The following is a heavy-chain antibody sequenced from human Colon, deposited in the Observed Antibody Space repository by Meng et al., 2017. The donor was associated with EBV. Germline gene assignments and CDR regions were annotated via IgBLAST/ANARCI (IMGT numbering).Heavy chain of an antibody. D-gene: IGHD2-21*02. Sequence: QVQRQASGPGLVKPSGTLPITCAVSCGSLSSRNWWSWDRQPPGKGLEWIGEIYHSGSTNYNPSLKSRVTISVDESKNQFSLRLSSVTAADTAVYYCARVGAYCGGDCYHPRWGQGTLVTVSS. CDR1: CGSLSSRNW. CDR3: ARVGAYCGGDCYHPR. CDR2: IYHSGST. V-gene: IGHV4-4*02. J-gene: IGHJ4*02.